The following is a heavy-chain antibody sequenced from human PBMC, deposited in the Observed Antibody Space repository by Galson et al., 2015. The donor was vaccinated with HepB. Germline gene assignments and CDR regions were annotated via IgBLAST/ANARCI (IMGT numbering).Heavy chain of an antibody. CDR3: ARHGLRGDTSSYRGY. D-gene: IGHD3-16*02. CDR2: IYPGDSDT. Sequence: QSGAEVTKPGESLKISCLGSGSRFTNYWIGWVRQMPGKGLEWMGVIYPGDSDTRYSPSFQGQVTISADTSISTAYLQWISLKASDIAMYYCARHGLRGDTSSYRGYWGQGTLVTVSS. J-gene: IGHJ4*02. V-gene: IGHV5-51*01. CDR1: GSRFTNYW.